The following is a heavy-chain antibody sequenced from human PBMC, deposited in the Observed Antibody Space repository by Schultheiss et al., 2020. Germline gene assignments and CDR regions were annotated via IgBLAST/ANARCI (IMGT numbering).Heavy chain of an antibody. D-gene: IGHD6-6*01. J-gene: IGHJ5*02. CDR3: ATAPLYSSSSYNWFDP. CDR1: GYTLPELS. V-gene: IGHV1-24*01. Sequence: ASVKVSCKVSGYTLPELSMHWVRQAPGKGLEWMGGFDPEDGETIYAQKFQGRVTMTEDTSTDTAYMELSSLRSEDTAVYYCATAPLYSSSSYNWFDPWGQGALVTVSS. CDR2: FDPEDGET.